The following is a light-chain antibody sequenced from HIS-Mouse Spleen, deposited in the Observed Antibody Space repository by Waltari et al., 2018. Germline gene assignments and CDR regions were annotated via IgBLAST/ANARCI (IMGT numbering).Light chain of an antibody. CDR1: SLRSYY. CDR2: GKN. V-gene: IGLV3-19*01. Sequence: SSELTQDPAVSVALGQTVRITSQGDSLRSYYASWYQQKPGQAPVLVIYGKNKQPSGIPDRFSGSSSGNTASLTITWAQAEDEADYYCNSRDSSGNHLVFGGGTKLTVL. CDR3: NSRDSSGNHLV. J-gene: IGLJ2*01.